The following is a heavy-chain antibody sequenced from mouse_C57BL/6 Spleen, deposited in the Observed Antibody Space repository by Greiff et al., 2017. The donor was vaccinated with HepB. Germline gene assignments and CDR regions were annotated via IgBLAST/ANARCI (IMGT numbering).Heavy chain of an antibody. V-gene: IGHV1-64*01. CDR3: ARRTTVQWYFDV. J-gene: IGHJ1*03. CDR1: GYTFTSYW. Sequence: QVQLQQPGAELVKPGASVKLSCKASGYTFTSYWMHWVKQRPGQGLEWIGMIHPNSGSTNYNEKFKSKATLTVDKSSSTAYMQLSSLTSEDSAVYYCARRTTVQWYFDVWGTGTTVTVSS. D-gene: IGHD1-1*01. CDR2: IHPNSGST.